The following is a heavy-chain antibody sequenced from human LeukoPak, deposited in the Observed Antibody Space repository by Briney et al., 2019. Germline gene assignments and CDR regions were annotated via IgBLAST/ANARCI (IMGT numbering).Heavy chain of an antibody. V-gene: IGHV3-30*04. Sequence: GGALRLSWAASAFTFSNYAMHWVRQDPGKGLEWVADLTYDGSNKYYADSVKGRFINSRDNSKNTLYLQINSLRAEDTTVYYSARDRGGRAGYNLFDSFDIWGQGTMVTVSS. CDR3: ARDRGGRAGYNLFDSFDI. CDR2: LTYDGSNK. CDR1: AFTFSNYA. D-gene: IGHD5-24*01. J-gene: IGHJ3*02.